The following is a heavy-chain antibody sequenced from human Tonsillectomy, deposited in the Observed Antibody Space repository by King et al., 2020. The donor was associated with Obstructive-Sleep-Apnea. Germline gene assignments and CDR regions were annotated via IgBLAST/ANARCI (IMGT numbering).Heavy chain of an antibody. Sequence: VQLVESGGGVVQPGRSLRLSCAASGFTFSSYGMHWVRQAPGKGLEWVAVIWYDGSNKYYADSVKGRFTISRDNSKNTLYLQMNSLRAEDTAVYYCAKDLWDSPGTRFSAFDIWGQGTMVTVSS. CDR2: IWYDGSNK. CDR1: GFTFSSYG. CDR3: AKDLWDSPGTRFSAFDI. V-gene: IGHV3-33*06. D-gene: IGHD1-7*01. J-gene: IGHJ3*02.